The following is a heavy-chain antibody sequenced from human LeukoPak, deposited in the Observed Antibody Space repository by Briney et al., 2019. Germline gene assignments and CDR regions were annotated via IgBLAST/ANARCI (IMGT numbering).Heavy chain of an antibody. D-gene: IGHD1-26*01. V-gene: IGHV1-2*06. CDR3: ATTSGYFYY. J-gene: IGHJ4*02. CDR1: ACTFTDYY. CDR2: INPSSGDT. Sequence: GASVKVSCKASACTFTDYYVHWVRQAPGQGLEWMGRINPSSGDTNYAQNFQGRVTMTGDTSISTAYMELSRLRSDDTAVYYCATTSGYFYYWGQGTLVTVSS.